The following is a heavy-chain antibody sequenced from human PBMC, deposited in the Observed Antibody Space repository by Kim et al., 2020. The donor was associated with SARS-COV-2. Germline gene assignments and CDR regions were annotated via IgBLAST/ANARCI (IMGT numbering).Heavy chain of an antibody. D-gene: IGHD3-10*01. CDR1: GYTFTGYY. Sequence: ASVKVSCKASGYTFTGYYMHWVRQAPGQGLEWMGRINPNSGGTNYAQKFQGRVTMTRDTSISTAYMELSRLRSDDTAVYYCARIQTMVRGVMTQIGDAFDIWGQGTMVTVSS. CDR3: ARIQTMVRGVMTQIGDAFDI. J-gene: IGHJ3*02. CDR2: INPNSGGT. V-gene: IGHV1-2*06.